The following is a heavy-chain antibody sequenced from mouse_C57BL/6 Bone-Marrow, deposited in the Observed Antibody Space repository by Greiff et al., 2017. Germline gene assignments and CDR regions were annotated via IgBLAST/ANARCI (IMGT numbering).Heavy chain of an antibody. CDR2: ISYDGSN. J-gene: IGHJ4*01. Sequence: DVKLQESGPGLVKPSQSLSLTCSVTGYSITSGYYWNWIRQFPGNKLEWMGYISYDGSNNYNPTLKNRISITRDTSKNQFFLKLNAVTTEDTATYYCARGNYGPYAMDYWGQGTSVTVSS. V-gene: IGHV3-6*01. D-gene: IGHD1-1*01. CDR3: ARGNYGPYAMDY. CDR1: GYSITSGYY.